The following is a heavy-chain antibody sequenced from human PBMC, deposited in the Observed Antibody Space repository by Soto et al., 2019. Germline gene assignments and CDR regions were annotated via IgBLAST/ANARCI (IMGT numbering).Heavy chain of an antibody. CDR3: AKQYYDFWSGYYRAFDY. CDR1: GFTFSSYA. D-gene: IGHD3-3*01. V-gene: IGHV3-23*01. Sequence: GGSLRLSCAASGFTFSSYAMSWVRQAPGKGLEWVSAISGSGGSTYYADSGKGRFTISRDNSKNTLYLQMNSLRAEDTAVYYCAKQYYDFWSGYYRAFDYWGQGTLVTVSS. CDR2: ISGSGGST. J-gene: IGHJ4*02.